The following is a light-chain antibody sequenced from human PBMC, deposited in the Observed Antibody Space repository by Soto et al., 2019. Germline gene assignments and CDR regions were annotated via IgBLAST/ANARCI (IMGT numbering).Light chain of an antibody. CDR2: YDS. V-gene: IGLV3-21*04. Sequence: SYELTQPPSVSVAPGKTARITCGGNNIGSKSVHWYQQKPGQAPVLVIYYDSDRPSGIPERFSGSNSGNTATLTISRVEATDEADYYCQVWDSSSDHVVFGGGTKLTVL. CDR3: QVWDSSSDHVV. CDR1: NIGSKS. J-gene: IGLJ2*01.